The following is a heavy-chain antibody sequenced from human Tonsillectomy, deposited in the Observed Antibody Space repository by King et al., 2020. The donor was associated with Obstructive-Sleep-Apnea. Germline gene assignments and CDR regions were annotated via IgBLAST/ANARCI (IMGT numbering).Heavy chain of an antibody. CDR3: GKVSMDGVIVEVPTAKEYYYYYYDLDV. CDR1: GFTFRTYV. Sequence: VQLVESGGGLVQPGGSLRLSCAVSGFTFRTYVMHWVRQAPGKGREWVSTLSGSAGRTYYADSVKGRFTISRDNSQNTLPLQMNSLRVEDTAENYCGKVSMDGVIVEVPTAKEYYYYYYDLDVWGQGTTVTVSS. J-gene: IGHJ6*02. V-gene: IGHV3-23*04. D-gene: IGHD2-2*01. CDR2: LSGSAGRT.